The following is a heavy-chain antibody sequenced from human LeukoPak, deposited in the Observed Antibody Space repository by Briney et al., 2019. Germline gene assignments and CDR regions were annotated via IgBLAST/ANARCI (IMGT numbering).Heavy chain of an antibody. CDR3: AKASSDSSSYAYFHH. CDR2: IGGCGDPT. D-gene: IGHD3-22*01. V-gene: IGHV3-23*01. CDR1: GFTFSSYA. J-gene: IGHJ1*01. Sequence: GGSLRLSCAASGFTFSSYAMSWVRQAPGKGLECVSAIGGCGDPTYYADSVKGRFTISRDKSKNTLHLQVNSLRAEDTAVYYCAKASSDSSSYAYFHHWGQGTLVTVST.